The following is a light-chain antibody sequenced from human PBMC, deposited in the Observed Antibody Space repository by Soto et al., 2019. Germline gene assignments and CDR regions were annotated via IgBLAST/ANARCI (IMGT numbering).Light chain of an antibody. CDR1: SSDVGSYNL. Sequence: QSVLVQPPSASGTPGQKVTIFCSGTSSDVGSYNLVSWYQQHPGKAPKLMIYEGSKRPSGVSNRFSGSKSGNTASLTISGLQAEDEADYYCCSYAGSSTVVFGGGTKLTVL. V-gene: IGLV2-23*01. J-gene: IGLJ2*01. CDR2: EGS. CDR3: CSYAGSSTVV.